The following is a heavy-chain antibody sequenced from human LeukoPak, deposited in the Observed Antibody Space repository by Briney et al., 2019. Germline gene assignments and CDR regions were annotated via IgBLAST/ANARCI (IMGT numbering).Heavy chain of an antibody. CDR1: GYTFTGYY. D-gene: IGHD2-15*01. CDR2: INPNSGGT. V-gene: IGHV1-2*02. Sequence: ASVKVSCKASGYTFTGYYMHWVRQAPGQGLEWMGWINPNSGGTNYAQKFQGRVTMTRDTSISTAYVELSRLRSDDTAVYYCARVEGYCSGGSCYRESYYFDYWGQGTLVTVSS. J-gene: IGHJ4*02. CDR3: ARVEGYCSGGSCYRESYYFDY.